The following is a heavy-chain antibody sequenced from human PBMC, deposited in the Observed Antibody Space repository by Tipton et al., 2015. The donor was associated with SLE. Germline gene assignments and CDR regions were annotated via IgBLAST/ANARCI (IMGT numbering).Heavy chain of an antibody. D-gene: IGHD3-3*01. CDR3: ARARSDFWSGYYGD. V-gene: IGHV4-4*09. Sequence: TLSLTCTVSGGSISSYYWSWIRQPAGKGLEWIGYIYTSGSTNYNPSLKSRVTISVDTSKNQFSLKLSSVTAADTAVYYCARARSDFWSGYYGDWGQGTLVTVSS. J-gene: IGHJ4*02. CDR1: GGSISSYY. CDR2: IYTSGST.